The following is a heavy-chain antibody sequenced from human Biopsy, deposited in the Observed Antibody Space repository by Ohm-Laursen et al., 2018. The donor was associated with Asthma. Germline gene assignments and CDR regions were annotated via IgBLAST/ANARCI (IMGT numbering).Heavy chain of an antibody. J-gene: IGHJ1*01. CDR1: GDSIRSYH. V-gene: IGHV4-59*01. CDR2: DFYGGAT. CDR3: ARGVVYGGDSYAEYFQH. Sequence: TLSLTCTVSGDSIRSYHWRWIRQPPGKGLEWIGYDFYGGATNYNPSVKRRVTISVDTSKNQFFLRLSSVAAADTAVYYWARGVVYGGDSYAEYFQHWGQGTLVTVSS. D-gene: IGHD4-23*01.